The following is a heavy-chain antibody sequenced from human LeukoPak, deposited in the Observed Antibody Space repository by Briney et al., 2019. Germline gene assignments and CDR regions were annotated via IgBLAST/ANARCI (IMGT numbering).Heavy chain of an antibody. V-gene: IGHV7-4-1*02. CDR1: GYTFTTFA. D-gene: IGHD6-13*01. CDR2: INTDTGNP. CDR3: ARVWAASGFFYHFDY. Sequence: ASVKVSCKASGYTFTTFAMNWVRQAPGQGLEWMGWINTDTGNPTYAQGFTGRFVFSLDTSVSTAYLQISNLRPDDTAVYYCARVWAASGFFYHFDYWGQGTLVTVSS. J-gene: IGHJ4*02.